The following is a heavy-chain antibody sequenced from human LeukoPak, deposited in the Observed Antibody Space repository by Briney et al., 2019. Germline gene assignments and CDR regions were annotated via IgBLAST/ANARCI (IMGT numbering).Heavy chain of an antibody. CDR3: ARGRFLDAFDI. CDR2: IYYSGST. J-gene: IGHJ3*02. V-gene: IGHV4-59*01. D-gene: IGHD3-3*01. Sequence: SETLSLTCTVSGGTISSYYRSWIRQPPGKGQERIGYIYYSGSTKYKPSLKSRDTPSVDTSKNQFSLKLSSVTAADTAVYYCARGRFLDAFDIWGQGTMVTVSS. CDR1: GGTISSYY.